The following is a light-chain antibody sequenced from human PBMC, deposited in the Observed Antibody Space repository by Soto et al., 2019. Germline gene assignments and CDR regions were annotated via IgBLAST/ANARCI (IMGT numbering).Light chain of an antibody. CDR1: QSVSSY. Sequence: EIVLTQSPATLSLSPGERATLSCRASQSVSSYLAWYQRKPGQAPRLLIYDASNRATGIPARFSGSGSGTDFTLTISSLQPEDFAVYYCQQHNKWLFTFGPGTKVDIK. J-gene: IGKJ3*01. V-gene: IGKV3-11*01. CDR3: QQHNKWLFT. CDR2: DAS.